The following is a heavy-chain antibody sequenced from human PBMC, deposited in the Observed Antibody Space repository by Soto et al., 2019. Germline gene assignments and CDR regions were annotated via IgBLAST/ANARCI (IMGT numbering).Heavy chain of an antibody. CDR1: GGSISSGGYY. V-gene: IGHV4-31*03. CDR3: ARALTTVTLFDP. Sequence: QVQLQESGPGLVKPSQTLSLTCTVSGGSISSGGYYWSWIRQHPGKGLEWIGYIYYSGSTHYTPSLKTRVTISVDPSKNQFSLKLSSVTAADTAVYYCARALTTVTLFDPWGQGTLVTVSS. CDR2: IYYSGST. D-gene: IGHD4-17*01. J-gene: IGHJ5*02.